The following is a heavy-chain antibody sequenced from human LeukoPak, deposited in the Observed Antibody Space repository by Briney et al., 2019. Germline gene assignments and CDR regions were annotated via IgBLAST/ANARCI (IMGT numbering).Heavy chain of an antibody. D-gene: IGHD3-3*01. CDR1: GFTFSSYW. CDR3: ARNDFSGYYYIDV. J-gene: IGHJ6*03. CDR2: INWNGGST. Sequence: GGSLRLSCAASGFTFSSYWMHWVRQAPGKGLEWVSGINWNGGSTGYADSVKGRFTIPRDNAKNSLYLQMNSLRAEDTALYHCARNDFSGYYYIDVWGKGTTVTVSS. V-gene: IGHV3-20*01.